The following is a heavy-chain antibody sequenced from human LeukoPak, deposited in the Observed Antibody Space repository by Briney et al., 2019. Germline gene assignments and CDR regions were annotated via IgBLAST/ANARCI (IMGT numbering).Heavy chain of an antibody. J-gene: IGHJ3*02. CDR1: GFTFSSYG. V-gene: IGHV3-30*18. D-gene: IGHD4-23*01. CDR3: ANPYDGGPGAFDI. CDR2: ISYDGSNK. Sequence: GGSLRLSCAASGFTFSSYGMHWVRQAPGKGLEWVAVISYDGSNKYYADSVKGRFTISRDNSKNTLYLQMNSLRAEDTAVYYCANPYDGGPGAFDIWGQGTMVTVSS.